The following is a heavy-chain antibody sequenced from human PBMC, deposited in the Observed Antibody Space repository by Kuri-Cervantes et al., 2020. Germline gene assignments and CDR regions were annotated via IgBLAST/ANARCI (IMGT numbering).Heavy chain of an antibody. J-gene: IGHJ5*02. CDR1: GGTFSSYT. CDR2: IVPILGIA. D-gene: IGHD6-19*01. Sequence: SVKVSCKASGGTFSSYTISWVRQAPGQGLEWMGRIVPILGIANYAQKFQGRVTITADESTSTAYMELSSLRSEDTAVYYCARGAGKTKKQWLVSVVNNWFDPWGQGTLVTVSS. V-gene: IGHV1-69*02. CDR3: ARGAGKTKKQWLVSVVNNWFDP.